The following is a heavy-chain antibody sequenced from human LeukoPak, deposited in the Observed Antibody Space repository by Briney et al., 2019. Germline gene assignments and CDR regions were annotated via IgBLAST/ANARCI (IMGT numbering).Heavy chain of an antibody. Sequence: ASVKVSCKASGYTFTNYGISWVRQAPGQGLEWMGWINPNSGGTNYAQKFQGRVTMTRDTSISTAYMELSRLRSDDTAVYYCARGPQKYSSSWYTFDPWGQGTLVTVSS. V-gene: IGHV1-2*02. CDR2: INPNSGGT. CDR1: GYTFTNYG. CDR3: ARGPQKYSSSWYTFDP. J-gene: IGHJ5*02. D-gene: IGHD6-13*01.